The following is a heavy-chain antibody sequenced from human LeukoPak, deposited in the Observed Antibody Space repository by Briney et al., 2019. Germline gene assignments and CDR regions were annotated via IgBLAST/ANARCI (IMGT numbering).Heavy chain of an antibody. J-gene: IGHJ4*02. Sequence: GGSLRLSCAASGFTFSNYAMHWVRQAPGKGLEWVALISYDGSNKYYADSVKGRFTISRDNSKNTLYLQMNSLRAEDTAVYYCAKGLSMVATTGFDYWDQGTLVTVSS. CDR1: GFTFSNYA. CDR2: ISYDGSNK. CDR3: AKGLSMVATTGFDY. V-gene: IGHV3-30*18. D-gene: IGHD5-12*01.